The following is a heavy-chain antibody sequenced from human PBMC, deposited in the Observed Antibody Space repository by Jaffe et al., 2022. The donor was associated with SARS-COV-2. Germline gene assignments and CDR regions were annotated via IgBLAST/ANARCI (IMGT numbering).Heavy chain of an antibody. J-gene: IGHJ6*02. CDR1: GFTFSSYG. D-gene: IGHD3-3*01. Sequence: QVQLVESGGGVVQPGRSLRLSCAASGFTFSSYGMHWVRQAPGKGLEWVAVISYDGSNKYYADSVKGRFTISRDNSKNTLYLQMNSLRAEDTAVYYCAKETPLYDFWSYYGMDVWGQGTTVTVSS. CDR3: AKETPLYDFWSYYGMDV. V-gene: IGHV3-30*18. CDR2: ISYDGSNK.